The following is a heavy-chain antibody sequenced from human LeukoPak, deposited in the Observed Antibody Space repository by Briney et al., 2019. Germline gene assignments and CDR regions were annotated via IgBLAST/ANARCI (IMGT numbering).Heavy chain of an antibody. CDR1: GFTVSSNY. V-gene: IGHV3-66*01. CDR2: IHSGGST. J-gene: IGHJ4*02. CDR3: VGATGFGY. Sequence: PGGSLRLSCAVSGFTVSSNYMSWVRQAPGKGLEWVSVIHSGGSTYHADSVKGRFTISRDNSKNTVYLQMNNLRAEDTAVYYCVGATGFGYWGQGTLVTVSS. D-gene: IGHD4-17*01.